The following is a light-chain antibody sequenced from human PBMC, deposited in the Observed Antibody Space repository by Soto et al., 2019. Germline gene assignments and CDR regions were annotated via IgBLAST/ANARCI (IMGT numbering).Light chain of an antibody. CDR2: AAS. V-gene: IGKV3-15*01. CDR1: QSVSTN. J-gene: IGKJ1*01. Sequence: EIVMTQSPATLSVSPGERATLSCRACQSVSTNLAWYQQKPGQAPRLLIYAASTRATGIPARFSGSGSWTELTLTVTILQFEDFAVYYCQHYNNRPPWTFGQGTKVDIK. CDR3: QHYNNRPPWT.